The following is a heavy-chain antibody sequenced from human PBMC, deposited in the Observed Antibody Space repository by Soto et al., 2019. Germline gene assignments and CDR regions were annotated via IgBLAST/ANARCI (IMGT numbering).Heavy chain of an antibody. V-gene: IGHV3-74*01. Sequence: EVQLVESGGGLIQPGGALRLTCTASGFSLSHYWMHWIRQAPGKGLVWVSRINLDGSSTDYAPSVKGRFTISRDNAKNTLYLQMNSLAADDTAVYYCARGWVLTDYWGRGTLVTVSS. CDR1: GFSLSHYW. D-gene: IGHD3-9*01. CDR3: ARGWVLTDY. CDR2: INLDGSST. J-gene: IGHJ4*02.